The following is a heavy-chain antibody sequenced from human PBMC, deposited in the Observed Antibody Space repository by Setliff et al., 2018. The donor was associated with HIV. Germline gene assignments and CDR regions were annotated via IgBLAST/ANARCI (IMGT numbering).Heavy chain of an antibody. CDR1: GFTFSTYA. Sequence: GGSLRLSCAASGFTFSTYAMHWVRQAPGKGLEWVAVISHDGYSKYYADTVNGRVTISRDNSKNMLYVKMNSLRAEDTALYYCARPGDYYPFWSGPGRSHDLDIWGQGTMVTVSS. D-gene: IGHD3-3*01. J-gene: IGHJ3*02. CDR2: ISHDGYSK. V-gene: IGHV3-30*04. CDR3: ARPGDYYPFWSGPGRSHDLDI.